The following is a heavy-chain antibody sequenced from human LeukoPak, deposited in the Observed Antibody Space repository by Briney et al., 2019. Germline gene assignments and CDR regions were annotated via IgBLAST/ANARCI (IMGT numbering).Heavy chain of an antibody. V-gene: IGHV3-64D*06. CDR3: VKKEEVRAYLDY. J-gene: IGHJ4*02. D-gene: IGHD1-1*01. CDR2: ICSNGGST. CDR1: GFTFSSYA. Sequence: GGSLRLSCSASGFTFSSYAMHWVRQAPGKGLEYVSAICSNGGSTYYADSVKGRFTISRDNSKNTLYLQMSSLRAEDTAVYYCVKKEEVRAYLDYWGQGTLVTVSS.